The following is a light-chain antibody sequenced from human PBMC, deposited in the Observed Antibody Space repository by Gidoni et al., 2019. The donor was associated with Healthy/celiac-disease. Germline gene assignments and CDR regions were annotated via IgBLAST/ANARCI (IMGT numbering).Light chain of an antibody. J-gene: IGKJ2*01. Sequence: DIQMTQSPSTLSESVGDRVTITSRASQSISSWLAWYQQKPGKAPKLLIYDASSLESGVPSRFSGSGSGTEFTLTISSLQPDDFATYYCQQYNSWYTFGPGTKLEIK. V-gene: IGKV1-5*01. CDR3: QQYNSWYT. CDR1: QSISSW. CDR2: DAS.